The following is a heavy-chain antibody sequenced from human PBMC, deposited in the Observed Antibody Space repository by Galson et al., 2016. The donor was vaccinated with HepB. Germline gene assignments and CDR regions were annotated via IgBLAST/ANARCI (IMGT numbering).Heavy chain of an antibody. CDR1: GGSISGAGYN. J-gene: IGHJ6*02. D-gene: IGHD5-12*01. CDR2: ISYSGTT. Sequence: TLSLTCSVSGGSISGAGYNWNWIRQHPGKGLVWLGYISYSGTTAYSPSLMGRVSISVDTAQNQFSLNLSSVTAADTALYYCARETPRVATPGSPTYYALDVWGQGTAVTVS. V-gene: IGHV4-31*03. CDR3: ARETPRVATPGSPTYYALDV.